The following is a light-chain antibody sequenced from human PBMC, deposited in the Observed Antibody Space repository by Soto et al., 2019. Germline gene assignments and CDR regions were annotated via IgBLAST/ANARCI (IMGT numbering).Light chain of an antibody. Sequence: DIQMTQSPSTLSASVGDRVTITCRASQSISSWLAWYQQKPGKAPKLLIYKASSLESGVPSRFSGSGSGTEFTLTISSLXXXXXXXYYCQQYNSYSRTFGQGTKVEIK. CDR1: QSISSW. CDR2: KAS. CDR3: QQYNSYSRT. J-gene: IGKJ1*01. V-gene: IGKV1-5*03.